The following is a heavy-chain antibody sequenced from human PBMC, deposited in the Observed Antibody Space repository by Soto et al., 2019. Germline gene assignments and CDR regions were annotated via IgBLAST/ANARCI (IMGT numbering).Heavy chain of an antibody. CDR2: IFYSGST. J-gene: IGHJ6*01. CDR3: ARDSTMTSTWRGLDV. CDR1: GDSISTRDYF. D-gene: IGHD5-12*01. V-gene: IGHV4-31*03. Sequence: QVQLQESGPGLVKPSLTLSLTCTVSGDSISTRDYFWGWVRQHPGKGLEWIGYIFYSGSTYYNPSLQSRLSITIDTSKNQFSLSLASVTAADAAIYYCARDSTMTSTWRGLDVW.